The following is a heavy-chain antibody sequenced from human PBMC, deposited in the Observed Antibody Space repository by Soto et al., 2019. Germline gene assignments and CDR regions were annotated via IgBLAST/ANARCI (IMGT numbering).Heavy chain of an antibody. D-gene: IGHD4-17*01. CDR1: GYTFTGYY. Sequence: GASVKVSCKASGYTFTGYYMHWVRQAPGQGLEWMGWINPNSGGTNYAQKFQGWVTMTRDTSTSTAYMELSRLRSDDTAVYYCARYGDSETDAFDIWGQGTMVTVSADKSISTAYLQWSSLKASDTAMYYCARQKSLYYYYGMDVWGQGTTVTVSS. J-gene: IGHJ6*02. CDR2: INPNSGGT. CDR3: ARYGDSETDAFDIWGQGTMVTVSADKSISTAYLQWSSLKASDTAMYYCARQKSLYYYYGMDV. V-gene: IGHV1-2*04.